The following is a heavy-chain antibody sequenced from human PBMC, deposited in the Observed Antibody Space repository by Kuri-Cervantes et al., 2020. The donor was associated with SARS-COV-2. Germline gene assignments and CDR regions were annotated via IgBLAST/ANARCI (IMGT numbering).Heavy chain of an antibody. J-gene: IGHJ4*02. V-gene: IGHV3-7*03. CDR2: IKQDGSEK. CDR1: GFTFSGYW. CDR3: AKVGPTYDSSGYYDY. D-gene: IGHD3-22*01. Sequence: GESLKISCAASGFTFSGYWMSWVRQAPGKGLEWVANIKQDGSEKYYVDSVKGRFTISRDNAKNSLYLQMNSLRAEDMALYYCAKVGPTYDSSGYYDYWGQGTLVTVSS.